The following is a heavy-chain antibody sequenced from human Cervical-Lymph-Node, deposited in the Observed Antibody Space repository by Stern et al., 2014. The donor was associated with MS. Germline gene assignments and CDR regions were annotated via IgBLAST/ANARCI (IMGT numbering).Heavy chain of an antibody. J-gene: IGHJ4*02. Sequence: EVQLVESGGGLVQPGGSLRLSCAASGFSFSDFYMDWVRQAPGKVLEWVGRSRNKAKSYTTDYAASVKGRFTISRDDSKNSLYLQMNSLKTEDTAVYYCSRDSSGDYWGPGTLVTVSS. CDR2: SRNKAKSYTT. CDR3: SRDSSGDY. V-gene: IGHV3-72*01. CDR1: GFSFSDFY.